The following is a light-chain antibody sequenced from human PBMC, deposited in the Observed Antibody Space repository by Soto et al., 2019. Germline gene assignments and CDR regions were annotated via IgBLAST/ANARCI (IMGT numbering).Light chain of an antibody. CDR1: SSDVGGYNY. J-gene: IGLJ1*01. Sequence: QSVLTQPPSASGSPGQSVTISCTGTSSDVGGYNYVSWYQQHPGKAPKLMIYEVSKRPSGVPGRFSGSKSGNTASLTVSGLQAEDEADSYCSSYAGSNNVFGTGTKVTVL. V-gene: IGLV2-8*01. CDR3: SSYAGSNNV. CDR2: EVS.